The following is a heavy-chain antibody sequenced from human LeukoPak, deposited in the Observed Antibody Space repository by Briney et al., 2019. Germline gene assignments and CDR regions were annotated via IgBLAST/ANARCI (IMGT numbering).Heavy chain of an antibody. Sequence: SVKVSCKASGGTFSSYAISWVRQAPGQGLEWMGGIIPIFGTANYAQKFQGRVTITADESTSTAYMELSSLRSEDTAVYYCARVRGIVATMSYYFDYCGQGTLVTVSS. D-gene: IGHD5-12*01. CDR1: GGTFSSYA. CDR2: IIPIFGTA. J-gene: IGHJ4*02. CDR3: ARVRGIVATMSYYFDY. V-gene: IGHV1-69*13.